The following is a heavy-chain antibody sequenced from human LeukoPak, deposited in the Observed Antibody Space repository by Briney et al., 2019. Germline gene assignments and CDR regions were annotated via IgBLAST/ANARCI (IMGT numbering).Heavy chain of an antibody. J-gene: IGHJ4*02. CDR2: ISAYNGNT. CDR3: ARDVEPYYYDSSGYSPFDY. V-gene: IGHV1-18*01. D-gene: IGHD3-22*01. Sequence: ASVKVSCKASGYTFTSYGISWVRQAPGQGLEWMGWISAYNGNTNYAQKLQGRVTMTTDTSTSTAYMELRSLRSDDTAVHYCARDVEPYYYDSSGYSPFDYWGQGTLVTVSS. CDR1: GYTFTSYG.